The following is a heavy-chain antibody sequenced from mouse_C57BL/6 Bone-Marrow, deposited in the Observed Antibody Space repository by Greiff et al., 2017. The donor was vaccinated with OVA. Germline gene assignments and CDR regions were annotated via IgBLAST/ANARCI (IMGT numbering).Heavy chain of an antibody. D-gene: IGHD2-1*01. J-gene: IGHJ1*03. V-gene: IGHV5-6*01. Sequence: VQLKASGGDLVKPGGSLNLSCAASGFTFSSYGMTWVRQTPDKRLEWVATISSGGSYTYYPDSVKGRFTISRDNAKNTLYLQMSSLKSEDTAMYYCARHLLGYFDVWGTGTTVTVSS. CDR2: ISSGGSYT. CDR3: ARHLLGYFDV. CDR1: GFTFSSYG.